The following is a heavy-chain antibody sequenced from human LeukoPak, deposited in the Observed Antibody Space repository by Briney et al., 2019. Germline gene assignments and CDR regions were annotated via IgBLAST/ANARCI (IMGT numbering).Heavy chain of an antibody. CDR3: ASGERSGYLG. CDR2: ISRSGTTI. D-gene: IGHD3-3*01. J-gene: IGHJ4*02. V-gene: IGHV3-11*01. CDR1: GFTFSDYY. Sequence: GGSLRLSCAASGFTFSDYYMSRIRQVPGKGLEWVSYISRSGTTIYYADSVKGRFTISRDNAKNSLYLQMNSLRAEDTAVYYCASGERSGYLGWGQGTLVTVSS.